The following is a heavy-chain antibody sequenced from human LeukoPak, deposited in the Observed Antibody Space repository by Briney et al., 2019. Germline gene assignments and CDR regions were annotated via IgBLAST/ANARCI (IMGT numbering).Heavy chain of an antibody. CDR3: AKDLIAVAFN. CDR1: GFTFSSYG. Sequence: AGGTLRLSCAASGFTFSSYGMSWVRQAPGKGLEWVSAISGSGGSTYYADSVKGRFTISRDNSKNTLYLQMNSLRAEDTAVYYCAKDLIAVAFNWGQGTLVTVSS. D-gene: IGHD6-19*01. CDR2: ISGSGGST. J-gene: IGHJ4*02. V-gene: IGHV3-23*01.